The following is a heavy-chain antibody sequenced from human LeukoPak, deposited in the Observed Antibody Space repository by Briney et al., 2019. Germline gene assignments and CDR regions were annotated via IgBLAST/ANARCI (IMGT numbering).Heavy chain of an antibody. V-gene: IGHV3-48*01. J-gene: IGHJ4*02. CDR3: ARGKLDSYNPFDY. CDR2: ISRSSGAI. D-gene: IGHD1-1*01. CDR1: GFTFSSYS. Sequence: GGSLRLSCTASGFTFSSYSMNWVRQAPGKGLEWISYISRSSGAIYYADSVKGRFTISRDNAENSLYLRMSSLRAVDTAVYFCARGKLDSYNPFDYWGQGILVTVSS.